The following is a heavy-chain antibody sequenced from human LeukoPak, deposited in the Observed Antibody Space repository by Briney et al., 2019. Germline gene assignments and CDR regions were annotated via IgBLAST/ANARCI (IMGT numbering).Heavy chain of an antibody. CDR1: GVSISIYY. CDR3: VRDRELNY. V-gene: IGHV4-59*01. CDR2: IYNSGST. J-gene: IGHJ4*02. D-gene: IGHD1-7*01. Sequence: SETLSLTCTVSGVSISIYYWSWVRQPPGEGLEWIGYIYNSGSTIYNPSLKSRATISADTSKNQFSLQLSSVTAADTAVYYCVRDRELNYWGQGILVTVSS.